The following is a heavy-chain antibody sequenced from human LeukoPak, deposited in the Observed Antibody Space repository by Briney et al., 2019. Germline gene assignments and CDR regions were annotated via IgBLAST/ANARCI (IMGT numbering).Heavy chain of an antibody. V-gene: IGHV4-4*02. Sequence: SGTLSLTCDVSGGSITSTNYWTWVRQPPGKGLEWIGEVNLQGSTNYNPSLVGRVAISVDMSENHISLQLTSVTAADTAVYYCAREGGPYRPLDYSGQGTLVTVSS. J-gene: IGHJ4*02. CDR1: GGSITSTNY. CDR3: AREGGPYRPLDY. CDR2: VNLQGST.